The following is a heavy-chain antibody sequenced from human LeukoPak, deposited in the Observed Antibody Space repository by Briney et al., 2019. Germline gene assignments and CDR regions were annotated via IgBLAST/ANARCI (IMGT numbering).Heavy chain of an antibody. Sequence: SETLSLTCTVSGGSISSYYWSWIRQPPGKGLEWIGYIYYSGSTYYNPSLKSRVTISVDTSKNQFSLKLSSVTAADTAVYYCAALTGVANDYWGQGTLVTVSS. D-gene: IGHD7-27*01. J-gene: IGHJ4*02. CDR2: IYYSGST. CDR1: GGSISSYY. CDR3: AALTGVANDY. V-gene: IGHV4-59*04.